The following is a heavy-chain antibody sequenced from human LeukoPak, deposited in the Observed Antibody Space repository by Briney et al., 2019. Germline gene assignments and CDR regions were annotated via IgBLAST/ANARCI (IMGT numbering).Heavy chain of an antibody. Sequence: GGSLRLSCAVSGFTFRSHWMTWVRQAPGKGLEWVANIKPDGSEKNYVDSVKGRFSISRDDAKNSLFLQMSSLRDEDTAMYFCARNDVAAAGDFWGQGTLVTVSS. J-gene: IGHJ4*02. CDR1: GFTFRSHW. D-gene: IGHD6-13*01. CDR2: IKPDGSEK. CDR3: ARNDVAAAGDF. V-gene: IGHV3-7*01.